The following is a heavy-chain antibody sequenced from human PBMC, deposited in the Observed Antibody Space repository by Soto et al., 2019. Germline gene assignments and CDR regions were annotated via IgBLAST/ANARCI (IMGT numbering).Heavy chain of an antibody. J-gene: IGHJ6*02. V-gene: IGHV3-23*01. CDR3: AKQQGPGTPYYYAMDV. CDR2: IRSRGDVT. Sequence: EVQLLESEGAWVQPGGSLRLSCAASGFTFSSYAMTWVRQAPGKGLEWVSVIRSRGDVTYYADSVKGRFTISRDNSRSTLYLHLDNLRAEDTAVYYCAKQQGPGTPYYYAMDVWGQGTTVAVSS. D-gene: IGHD1-1*01. CDR1: GFTFSSYA.